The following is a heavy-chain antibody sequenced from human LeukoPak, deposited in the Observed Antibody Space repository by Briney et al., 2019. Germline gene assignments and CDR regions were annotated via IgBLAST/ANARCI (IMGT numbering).Heavy chain of an antibody. CDR3: ARVGVSQWFGTNYYFDY. CDR1: GYIFTGYY. CDR2: INPNSGGT. V-gene: IGHV1-2*02. J-gene: IGHJ4*02. Sequence: ASVKVSCKASGYIFTGYYMYWVRQAPGQGLEWMGWINPNSGGTNYAQKFQGRVTMTRDTSISTAYMELNRLRSDDTAVYYCARVGVSQWFGTNYYFDYWGQGTLVTVSS. D-gene: IGHD3-10*01.